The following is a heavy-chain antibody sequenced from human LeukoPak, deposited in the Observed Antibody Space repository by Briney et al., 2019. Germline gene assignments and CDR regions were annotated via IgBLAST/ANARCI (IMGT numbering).Heavy chain of an antibody. D-gene: IGHD5-18*01. CDR1: GFTFTTYW. CDR2: IKQDGSAT. V-gene: IGHV3-7*01. J-gene: IGHJ4*02. CDR3: ATSLDTAGGPY. Sequence: PGGSLRLSCAASGFTFTTYWMTWVCQAPGKGLEWVANIKQDGSATYYADSMKGRFTISRDNAKNSLYLQMNSLRADDTAVYYCATSLDTAGGPYWGQGTLVTVSS.